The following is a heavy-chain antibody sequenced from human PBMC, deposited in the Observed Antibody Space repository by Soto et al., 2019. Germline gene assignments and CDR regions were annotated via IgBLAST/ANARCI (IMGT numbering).Heavy chain of an antibody. CDR3: AHKRDVSRGFKY. Sequence: QITLKESGPTLVKPTQTLTLTCTFSGFSLSINGVAVGWIRQPPGQALEWLALIYWDADQRYNPSLKNRLTITKDTSRNQVVLTMTNMDPVDTATDYCAHKRDVSRGFKYWGQGTLVTVSS. V-gene: IGHV2-5*02. CDR2: IYWDADQ. J-gene: IGHJ4*02. D-gene: IGHD3-10*01. CDR1: GFSLSINGVA.